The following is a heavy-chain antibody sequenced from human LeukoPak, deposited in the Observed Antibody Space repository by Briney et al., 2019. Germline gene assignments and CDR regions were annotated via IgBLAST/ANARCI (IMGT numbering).Heavy chain of an antibody. CDR1: GFTFSSYR. D-gene: IGHD4-17*01. Sequence: GGSLRLSCAASGFTFSSYRMNWVRQTPGKGLEWVSSISSSTSYIYYADSVKGRFTISRDNAKNSLYLQMNSLRVEDTAVYHCARGADDYGDYENAFDIWGQGTMVTVSS. V-gene: IGHV3-21*01. CDR2: ISSSTSYI. J-gene: IGHJ3*02. CDR3: ARGADDYGDYENAFDI.